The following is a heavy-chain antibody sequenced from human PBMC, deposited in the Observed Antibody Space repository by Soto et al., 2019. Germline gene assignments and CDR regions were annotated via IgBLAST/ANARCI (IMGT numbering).Heavy chain of an antibody. D-gene: IGHD3-22*01. V-gene: IGHV1-69*13. CDR2: IIPIFGTA. Sequence: ASVKVSCKASGGTFSSYAISWVRQAPGQGLEWMGGIIPIFGTANYAQKFQGRVTITADESTSTAYMELSSLRSEDTAVYYCARERPESYYYDSSGYENWGQGTLVTVSS. CDR1: GGTFSSYA. CDR3: ARERPESYYYDSSGYEN. J-gene: IGHJ4*02.